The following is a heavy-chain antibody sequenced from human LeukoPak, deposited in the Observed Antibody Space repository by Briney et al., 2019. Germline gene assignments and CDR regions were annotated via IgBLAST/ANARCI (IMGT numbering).Heavy chain of an antibody. CDR3: ARDRGYCRGTTCYAYYFDS. V-gene: IGHV3-7*01. D-gene: IGHD2-2*01. CDR2: IKQDGSEK. CDR1: GFTFSSYW. Sequence: PGGSLRLSCAASGFTFSSYWMSWVRQAPGKGLEWVANIKQDGSEKYYVDSVKGRFTTSRDNAKNSLYLQMNSLRAEDTAVYYCARDRGYCRGTTCYAYYFDSWGQGTLVTVSS. J-gene: IGHJ4*02.